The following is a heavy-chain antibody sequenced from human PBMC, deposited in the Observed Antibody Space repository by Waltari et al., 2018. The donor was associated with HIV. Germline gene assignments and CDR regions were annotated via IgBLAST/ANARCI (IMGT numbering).Heavy chain of an antibody. Sequence: QVQLVQSGAEVKKPGASVKVSCKASGYTFTSYAMHWVRQAPGQRLEWMGWINAGNGNTKYSQKFQGRVTITRDPSASTAYMGLSSLRSEDTAVYYCARRRIMITFGGVIVTYGMDVWGQGTTVTVSS. CDR3: ARRRIMITFGGVIVTYGMDV. CDR2: INAGNGNT. CDR1: GYTFTSYA. V-gene: IGHV1-3*01. J-gene: IGHJ6*02. D-gene: IGHD3-16*02.